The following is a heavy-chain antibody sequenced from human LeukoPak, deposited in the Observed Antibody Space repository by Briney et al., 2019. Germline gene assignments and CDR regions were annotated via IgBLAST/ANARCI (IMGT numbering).Heavy chain of an antibody. D-gene: IGHD1-20*01. V-gene: IGHV3-23*01. CDR2: INGGTT. CDR3: AKDEEVTGTNLGLILDAFDI. J-gene: IGHJ3*02. Sequence: GGSLRLSCAASGIIFSSDAMTWVRQAPGKGLEWVSSINGGTTLYAASVEGRFTISRDSSKNTLFLQMNSLRAEDTAVYFCAKDEEVTGTNLGLILDAFDIWGQGTMVTVSS. CDR1: GIIFSSDA.